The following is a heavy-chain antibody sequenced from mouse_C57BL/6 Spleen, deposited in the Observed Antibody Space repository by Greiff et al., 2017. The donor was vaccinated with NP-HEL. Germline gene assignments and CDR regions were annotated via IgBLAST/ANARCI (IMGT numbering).Heavy chain of an antibody. V-gene: IGHV14-2*01. D-gene: IGHD1-1*01. CDR1: GFNIKDYY. J-gene: IGHJ2*01. Sequence: VQLKQSGAELVKPGASVKLSCTASGFNIKDYYMHWVKQRTEQGLEWIGRIDPEDGETKYAPKFQGKATITADTSSNTAYLQLSSLTSEDTAVYYCALITTVVKSYFDYWGQGTTLTVSS. CDR3: ALITTVVKSYFDY. CDR2: IDPEDGET.